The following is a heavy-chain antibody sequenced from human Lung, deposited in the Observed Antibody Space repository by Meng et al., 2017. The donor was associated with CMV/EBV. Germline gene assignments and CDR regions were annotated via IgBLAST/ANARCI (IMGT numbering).Heavy chain of an antibody. D-gene: IGHD4-23*01. Sequence: QVQLHQSGPGLLKPPQPPPLTGAISGDIVSSNSAAWHWIRQSPSRGLEWLGRTYYRSKWYHEYAVSVKSRITISPDTPKNQFSLQLNSMTPEDTAVYYCARGINGGCGDWGQGTLVTVSS. CDR2: TYYRSKWYH. CDR3: ARGINGGCGD. V-gene: IGHV6-1*01. J-gene: IGHJ4*02. CDR1: GDIVSSNSAA.